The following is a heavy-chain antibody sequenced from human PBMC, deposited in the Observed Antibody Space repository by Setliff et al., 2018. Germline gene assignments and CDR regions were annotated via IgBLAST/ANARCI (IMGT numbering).Heavy chain of an antibody. D-gene: IGHD3-22*01. CDR1: GGSISSSSYY. V-gene: IGHV4-39*01. Sequence: PSETLSLTCTVSGGSISSSSYYWGWIRQPPGKGLEWIGSIYYSGSTYYNPSLKSRVTISVDTSKNQFSLKLSSVTAADTAVYYCARGRGISMIVVVTHDAFDIWGQGTMVTVSS. J-gene: IGHJ3*02. CDR2: IYYSGST. CDR3: ARGRGISMIVVVTHDAFDI.